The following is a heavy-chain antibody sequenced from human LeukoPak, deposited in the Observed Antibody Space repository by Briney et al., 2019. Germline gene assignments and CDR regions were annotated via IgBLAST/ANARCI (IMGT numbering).Heavy chain of an antibody. D-gene: IGHD1-14*01. CDR3: ARDLGRERPDDAFDI. CDR2: IYYSGST. J-gene: IGHJ3*02. V-gene: IGHV4-39*07. Sequence: PGGSLRLSCAASGFTFSSYSMNWVRQAPGKGLEWIGSIYYSGSTYYNPSLKSRVTISVDTSKNQFSLKLSSVTAADTAVYYCARDLGRERPDDAFDIWGQGTMVTVSS. CDR1: GFTFSSYS.